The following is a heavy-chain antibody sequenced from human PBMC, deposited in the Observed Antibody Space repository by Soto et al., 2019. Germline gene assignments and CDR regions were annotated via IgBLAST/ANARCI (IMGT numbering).Heavy chain of an antibody. CDR1: GGSISSYY. J-gene: IGHJ3*02. CDR3: ARVGTSSSWYRGAFDI. Sequence: QVQLQESGPGLVNPSETLSLTCTVSGGSISSYYWSWIRQPPGKGLEWIGYIYYSGSTNYNPSLKSRVTISVDTSKNQFSLKLSSVTAADTAVYYCARVGTSSSWYRGAFDIWGQGTMVTVSS. CDR2: IYYSGST. D-gene: IGHD6-13*01. V-gene: IGHV4-59*01.